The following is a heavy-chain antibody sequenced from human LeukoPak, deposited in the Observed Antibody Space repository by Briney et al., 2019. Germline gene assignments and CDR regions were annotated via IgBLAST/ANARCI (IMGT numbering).Heavy chain of an antibody. Sequence: ASVKVSCKASGGTFSSYAISWVRQAPGQGLEWMGGIIPIFGTANYAQKFQGRVTITADESTSTAYMELSSLRSEDTAVYHCASIAAAGTGDYWGQGTLVTVSS. CDR2: IIPIFGTA. J-gene: IGHJ4*02. CDR1: GGTFSSYA. D-gene: IGHD6-13*01. CDR3: ASIAAAGTGDY. V-gene: IGHV1-69*13.